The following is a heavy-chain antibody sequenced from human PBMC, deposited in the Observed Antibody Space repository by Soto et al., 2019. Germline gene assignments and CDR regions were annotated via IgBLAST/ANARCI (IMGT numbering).Heavy chain of an antibody. CDR2: IWYDGSNK. J-gene: IGHJ4*02. Sequence: GGSLRLSCAASGFTFSSYGMHWVRQAPGKGLEWVAVIWYDGSNKYYADSVKGRFTISRDNSKNTLYLQMNSLRAEDTAVYYCARSKPGGPLAFWGRGTLVTVSS. V-gene: IGHV3-33*01. CDR1: GFTFSSYG. CDR3: ARSKPGGPLAF. D-gene: IGHD2-15*01.